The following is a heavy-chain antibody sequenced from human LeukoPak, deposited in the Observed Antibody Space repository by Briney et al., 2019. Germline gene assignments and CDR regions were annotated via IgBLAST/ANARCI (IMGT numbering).Heavy chain of an antibody. D-gene: IGHD3-10*01. CDR3: ARGLIVRRSSNYYYYYMDV. V-gene: IGHV1-8*03. CDR1: GYTFTSYD. Sequence: ASVKVSCKASGYTFTSYDINWVRQATGQGLEWMGWMNPNSGNTGYAQKFQGRVTITRNTSISTAYMELSSLRSEDTAVYYCARGLIVRRSSNYYYYYMDVWGKGTTVTVSS. CDR2: MNPNSGNT. J-gene: IGHJ6*03.